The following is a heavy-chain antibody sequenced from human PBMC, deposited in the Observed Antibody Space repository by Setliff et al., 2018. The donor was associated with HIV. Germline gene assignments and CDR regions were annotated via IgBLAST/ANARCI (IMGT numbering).Heavy chain of an antibody. CDR2: MSGSDNTT. Sequence: GGSLRLSCEASGFTFSDYWMIWVRQAPGKGLEWVAGMSGSDNTTFYADSVKGRFTVSRDNSKKTLYMVMGSLRADDTAVYYCAKTAYYFNTGGPKGWFDPWGQGTLVTVSS. V-gene: IGHV3-23*01. CDR1: GFTFSDYW. CDR3: AKTAYYFNTGGPKGWFDP. J-gene: IGHJ5*02. D-gene: IGHD2-8*02.